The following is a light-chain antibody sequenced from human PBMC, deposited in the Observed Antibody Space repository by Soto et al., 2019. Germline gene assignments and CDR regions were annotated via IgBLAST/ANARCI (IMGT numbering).Light chain of an antibody. CDR3: SSYTSTNTPVV. Sequence: QSALTPPASVSGSPGQTITISCTGTSSDVGGYNYVSWYQHNPGKAPKLLTYEVSNRPSGVSDRFSGSKSDNMASLTISGLQAEDEADYYCSSYTSTNTPVVFGGGTKVTVL. CDR2: EVS. J-gene: IGLJ2*01. CDR1: SSDVGGYNY. V-gene: IGLV2-14*01.